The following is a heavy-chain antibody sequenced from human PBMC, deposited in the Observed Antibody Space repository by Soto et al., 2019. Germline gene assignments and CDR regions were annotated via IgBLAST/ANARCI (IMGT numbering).Heavy chain of an antibody. CDR2: INPNSGDT. CDR3: AVAGLPFEY. Sequence: QVQVVQSGAEVKKPGASVKVSCKTSGYTFTGYYIHWVRQAPGQGLEWMALINPNSGDTNYGHKFQGRVTLTRDTSINTVYMEVTSLRFDDTAVYYCAVAGLPFEYWGQGTLVTVFS. V-gene: IGHV1-2*02. CDR1: GYTFTGYY. D-gene: IGHD6-19*01. J-gene: IGHJ4*02.